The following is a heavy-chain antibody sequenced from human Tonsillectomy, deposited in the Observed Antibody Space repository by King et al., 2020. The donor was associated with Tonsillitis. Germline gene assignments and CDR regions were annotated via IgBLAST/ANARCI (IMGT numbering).Heavy chain of an antibody. D-gene: IGHD6-13*01. V-gene: IGHV3-30*02. CDR1: GFTFSAYG. CDR2: IRYDGSNK. CDR3: AKDLWEQQLAVMPTRVYGMDV. Sequence: VQLVESGGGVVQPGGSLRLSCAASGFTFSAYGMHWVRQAPGKGLEWVAFIRYDGSNKYYADSVKGRFTISRDNSKNTLYLQMNSLRAEDTAVYYCAKDLWEQQLAVMPTRVYGMDVWGKGTTVTVSA. J-gene: IGHJ6*04.